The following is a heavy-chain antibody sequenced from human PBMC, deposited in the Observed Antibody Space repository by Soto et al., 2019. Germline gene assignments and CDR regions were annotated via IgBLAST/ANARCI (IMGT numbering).Heavy chain of an antibody. CDR2: ISSNGGST. CDR3: VKVYQGVDYGDSDAFDI. CDR1: GFTFSSYA. J-gene: IGHJ3*02. D-gene: IGHD4-17*01. Sequence: GGSLRLSCSASGFTFSSYAMHWVRQAPGKGLEYVSAISSNGGSTYYADSVKGRFTISRDNSKNTLYLQMSSLRAEDTAVYYCVKVYQGVDYGDSDAFDIWGQGTMVTVSS. V-gene: IGHV3-64D*08.